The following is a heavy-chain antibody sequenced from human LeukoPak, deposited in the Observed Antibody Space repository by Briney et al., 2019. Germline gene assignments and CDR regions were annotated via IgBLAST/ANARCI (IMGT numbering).Heavy chain of an antibody. Sequence: GGSLRLSCAASGFTFISYSIHWVRQAPGKGLEWVAFIRYDGSNKYYADSVKGRFTISRDNSKNTVYLQMNSLRAEDTAVYYCARVPTLDYYYYYMDVWGKGTTVTVSS. J-gene: IGHJ6*03. CDR1: GFTFISYS. D-gene: IGHD2-2*03. CDR3: ARVPTLDYYYYYMDV. V-gene: IGHV3-30*02. CDR2: IRYDGSNK.